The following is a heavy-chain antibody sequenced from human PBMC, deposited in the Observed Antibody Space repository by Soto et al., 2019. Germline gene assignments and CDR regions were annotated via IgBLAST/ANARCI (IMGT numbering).Heavy chain of an antibody. CDR3: AKLGSGYYTGLYFEY. J-gene: IGHJ4*02. CDR1: GFTFGDYW. V-gene: IGHV3-7*03. CDR2: MKKDGSEK. Sequence: PGGSLRLSCAASGFTFGDYWMSWVRQAQGKGLEWVAHMKKDGSEKYYVDSVKGRFTVSRDNTKNSLYLQMNSLRAEDTAVYYCAKLGSGYYTGLYFEYWGQGTLVTVSS. D-gene: IGHD3-3*01.